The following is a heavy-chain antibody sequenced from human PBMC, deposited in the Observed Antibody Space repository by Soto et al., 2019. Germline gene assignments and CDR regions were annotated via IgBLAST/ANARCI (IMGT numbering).Heavy chain of an antibody. V-gene: IGHV1-69*01. D-gene: IGHD1-1*01. CDR2: IIPIFDTA. CDR3: ARNGTQTGYSYGMYV. J-gene: IGHJ6*02. CDR1: GGTFSDFT. Sequence: QVQLVQSGAELRRPGSSVKVSCKASGGTFSDFTINWVRQAPGQRLEWMGGIIPIFDTANYAEKFQGRVTITADESTSTSFMEVSSLRSEDTAVYYCARNGTQTGYSYGMYVWGQGTMVTVSS.